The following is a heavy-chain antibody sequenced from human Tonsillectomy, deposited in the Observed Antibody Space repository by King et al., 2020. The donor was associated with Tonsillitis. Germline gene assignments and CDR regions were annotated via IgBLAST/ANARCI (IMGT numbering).Heavy chain of an antibody. CDR2: IRIKAYGGTT. CDR1: GFTFDDYA. Sequence: VQLVESGGGLVQPGRSLRLSCTASGFTFDDYAMNWFRQAPGQGLEWVGFIRIKAYGGTTAYAASMKGRFTISRDHSKSIVYLQMNSLKTEDTAVYYCSRDLEADYYGSGSYPHFDYGGQGTLVTVSS. D-gene: IGHD3-10*01. V-gene: IGHV3-49*03. J-gene: IGHJ4*02. CDR3: SRDLEADYYGSGSYPHFDY.